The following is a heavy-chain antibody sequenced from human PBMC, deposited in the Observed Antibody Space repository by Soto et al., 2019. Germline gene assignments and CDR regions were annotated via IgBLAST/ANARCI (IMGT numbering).Heavy chain of an antibody. CDR1: GGSISSYY. J-gene: IGHJ4*02. D-gene: IGHD4-17*01. CDR3: ARRYGYYFDY. V-gene: IGHV4-59*08. CDR2: IYYSGST. Sequence: QVQLQESGPGLVKPSETLSLTCTVSGGSISSYYWSWIRQPPGKGLEWIGYIYYSGSTNYNPSLKSRVTISVDTSKNQFSLKLSSVTAADTAVYYCARRYGYYFDYWGQGALVTVSS.